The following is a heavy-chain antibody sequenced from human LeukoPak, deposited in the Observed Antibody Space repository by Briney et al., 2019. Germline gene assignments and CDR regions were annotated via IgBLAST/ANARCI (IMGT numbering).Heavy chain of an antibody. CDR2: IYTSGST. D-gene: IGHD5-18*01. V-gene: IGHV4-4*07. Sequence: PSETLSLTCTVSGGSISSYYWSWIRQPAGKGLAWIGRIYTSGSTNYNPSLKSRVTISMDKSKNQLSLKLNFVTAADTAAYYCARDRGGYTYSHDYWGQGTLVTVSS. CDR1: GGSISSYY. CDR3: ARDRGGYTYSHDY. J-gene: IGHJ4*02.